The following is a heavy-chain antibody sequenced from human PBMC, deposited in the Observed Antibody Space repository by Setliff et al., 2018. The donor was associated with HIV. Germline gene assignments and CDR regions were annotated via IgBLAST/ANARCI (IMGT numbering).Heavy chain of an antibody. CDR2: ITWNSGTI. Sequence: PGGSLRLSCAASGFNFDDYAMHWGRQVPGKGPEWVSGITWNSGTIAYADSVKGRFTISRDNTRSSLFLHMDSLTAEDTAVYYCAREALSRDGYSYFDYWGQGTLVTVSS. D-gene: IGHD5-12*01. CDR1: GFNFDDYA. V-gene: IGHV3-9*01. CDR3: AREALSRDGYSYFDY. J-gene: IGHJ4*02.